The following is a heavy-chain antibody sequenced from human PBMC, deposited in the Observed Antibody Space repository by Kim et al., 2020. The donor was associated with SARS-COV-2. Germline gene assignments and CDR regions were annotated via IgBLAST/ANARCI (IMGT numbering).Heavy chain of an antibody. J-gene: IGHJ4*02. V-gene: IGHV3-7*01. CDR3: ARVRLFEKKSAYRDVDQ. CDR1: GFTFSNYW. CDR2: IKPDGSEK. D-gene: IGHD3-16*01. Sequence: GGSLRLSCAVSGFTFSNYWMTWVRQAPGKGLEWVATIKPDGSEKNYVDSVEGRFTISRDNAKNSLYLQMNSLRAEDTAVYSCARVRLFEKKSAYRDVDQWGQGTLVTVSS.